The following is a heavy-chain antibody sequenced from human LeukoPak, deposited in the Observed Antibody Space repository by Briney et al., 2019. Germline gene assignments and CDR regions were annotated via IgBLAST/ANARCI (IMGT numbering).Heavy chain of an antibody. Sequence: GGSLRLSCAVSGFTLNSYSMNWVRQAPGKGLEWVSYISCSSTTIYYADSVKGRFTVSRDNAKNSLYLQMNSLRDEDTAVYYRARSAGSGSYPFDYWGQGTLVTVSS. D-gene: IGHD1-26*01. CDR3: ARSAGSGSYPFDY. V-gene: IGHV3-48*02. J-gene: IGHJ4*02. CDR1: GFTLNSYS. CDR2: ISCSSTTI.